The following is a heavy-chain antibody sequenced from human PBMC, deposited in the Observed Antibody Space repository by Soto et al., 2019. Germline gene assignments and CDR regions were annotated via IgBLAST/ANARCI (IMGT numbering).Heavy chain of an antibody. V-gene: IGHV3-73*02. J-gene: IGHJ4*02. CDR3: ARLVEWESGDNFDY. CDR2: IRSIADSYAT. Sequence: DVQLVESGGGLVQSGGSLKLSCVASGFTFSGSAMHWVRQASGKGLEWVGRIRSIADSYATAYAASLIGRFTISRDDSKNTAYLQMNSLKTEDTAVYYWARLVEWESGDNFDYWGQGALVTVSS. D-gene: IGHD1-26*01. CDR1: GFTFSGSA.